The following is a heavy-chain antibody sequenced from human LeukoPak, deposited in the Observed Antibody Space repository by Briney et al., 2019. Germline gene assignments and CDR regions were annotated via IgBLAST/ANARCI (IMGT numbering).Heavy chain of an antibody. CDR3: ATNYGSGTSWAFDI. J-gene: IGHJ3*02. CDR1: GFAFSSYG. D-gene: IGHD3-10*01. V-gene: IGHV3-30*03. Sequence: PGGSLRLSCAASGFAFSSYGMHWVRQAPGKGLEWVAVISYDGSNKYYADSVKGRFTISRDNSKNTLYLQMNSLRAEDTAVYYCATNYGSGTSWAFDIWGQGTMVTVSS. CDR2: ISYDGSNK.